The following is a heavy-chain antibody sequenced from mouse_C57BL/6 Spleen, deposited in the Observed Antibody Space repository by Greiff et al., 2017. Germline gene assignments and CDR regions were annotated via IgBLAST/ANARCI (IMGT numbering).Heavy chain of an antibody. D-gene: IGHD1-1*01. V-gene: IGHV1-47*01. CDR1: GYTFTTYP. J-gene: IGHJ2*01. CDR3: ARGDYYGFDY. CDR2: FHPYNDDT. Sequence: VKLLESGSELVKPGASVKMSCKASGYTFTTYPIEWLKQNHGKSLEWIGNFHPYNDDTKYNEKFKGKATLTVEKSSSTVYLELSRLTSDDSAVYYCARGDYYGFDYWGQGTTLTVSS.